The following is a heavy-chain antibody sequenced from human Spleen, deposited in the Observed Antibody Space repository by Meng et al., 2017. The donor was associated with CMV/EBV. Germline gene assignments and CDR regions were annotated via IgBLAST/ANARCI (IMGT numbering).Heavy chain of an antibody. D-gene: IGHD3-10*01. CDR3: ARVEYYGSENFDY. J-gene: IGHJ4*02. CDR2: ISAYNGNT. CDR1: GYTCTSYG. Sequence: KASGYTCTSYGISWVRQAPGQGLEWMGWISAYNGNTNYAQKLQGRVTMTTDTSTSTAYMELRSLRSDDTAVYYCARVEYYGSENFDYWGQGTLVTVSS. V-gene: IGHV1-18*01.